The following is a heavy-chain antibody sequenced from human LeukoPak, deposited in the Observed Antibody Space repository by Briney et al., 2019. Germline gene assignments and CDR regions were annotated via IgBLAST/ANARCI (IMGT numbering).Heavy chain of an antibody. Sequence: GGSLRLSCETSGFSFSGTWMTWVRQAPGKGLECITNISPDGSEKYYLDSVKGRFTVSRDNAKKLVYLQMNSLRVEDTAIYFCATDLNHDSGGWGQGTLVTVSS. V-gene: IGHV3-7*01. D-gene: IGHD1-26*01. CDR3: ATDLNHDSGG. CDR2: ISPDGSEK. CDR1: GFSFSGTW. J-gene: IGHJ4*02.